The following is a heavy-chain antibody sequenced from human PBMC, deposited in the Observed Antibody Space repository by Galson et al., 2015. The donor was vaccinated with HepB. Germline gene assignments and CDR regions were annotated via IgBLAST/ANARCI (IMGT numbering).Heavy chain of an antibody. J-gene: IGHJ3*02. V-gene: IGHV1-2*02. D-gene: IGHD1-14*01. CDR3: ARDGIFSRDYDGFDI. CDR1: EYTPWC. CDR2: VSPTSGAT. Sequence: SVKVSCKVSEYTPWCLHWVRQAPGQGPEWMGWVSPTSGATDYAQKFQGRVTLTRDTSINTAYMELSSLTSDDTALYYCARDGIFSRDYDGFDIWGQGTMITVSS.